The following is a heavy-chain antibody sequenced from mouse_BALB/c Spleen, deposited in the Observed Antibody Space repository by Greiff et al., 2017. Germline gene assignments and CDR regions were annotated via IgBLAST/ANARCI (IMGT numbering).Heavy chain of an antibody. V-gene: IGHV1S22*01. CDR1: GYTFTSYW. CDR2: IYPGSGST. CDR3: TRRGWDVFDY. J-gene: IGHJ2*01. Sequence: LQQPGSELVRPGASVKLSCKASGYTFTSYWMHWVKQRPGQGLEWIGNIYPGSGSTNYDEKFKSKATLTVDTSSSTAYMQLSSLTSEDSAVYYCTRRGWDVFDYWGQGTTLTVSS. D-gene: IGHD4-1*01.